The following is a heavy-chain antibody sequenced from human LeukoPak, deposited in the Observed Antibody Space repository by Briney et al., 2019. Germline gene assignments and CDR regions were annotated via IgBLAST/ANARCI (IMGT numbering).Heavy chain of an antibody. Sequence: PGGSLRLSCAASGFTFSTHSMNWVRQAPGKGLEWVSYINHDGNDIYYGESVKSRFTISRDNAKNSLYLQIHTLRAEDTAVYYCAGDGTGVLPGDAFDIWSQGTMVTVSS. V-gene: IGHV3-21*05. CDR3: AGDGTGVLPGDAFDI. J-gene: IGHJ3*02. CDR2: INHDGNDI. D-gene: IGHD1-1*01. CDR1: GFTFSTHS.